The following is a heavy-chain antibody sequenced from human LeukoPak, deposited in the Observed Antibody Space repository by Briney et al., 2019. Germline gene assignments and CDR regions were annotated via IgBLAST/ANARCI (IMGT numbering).Heavy chain of an antibody. CDR2: INHSGST. Sequence: PSETLSLTCAVYGGSFSGYYWSWIRQPPGKGLEWIGEINHSGSTNYNPSLKSRVTISVDTSKNQFSQKLSSVTAADTAVYYCARRYSYGYFSLSRFDPWGQGTLVTVSS. CDR1: GGSFSGYY. V-gene: IGHV4-34*01. CDR3: ARRYSYGYFSLSRFDP. J-gene: IGHJ5*02. D-gene: IGHD5-18*01.